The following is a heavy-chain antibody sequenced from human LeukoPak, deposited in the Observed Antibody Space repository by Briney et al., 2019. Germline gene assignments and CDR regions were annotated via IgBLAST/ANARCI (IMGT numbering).Heavy chain of an antibody. D-gene: IGHD3-10*01. Sequence: ASVKVSCKASGGTFSSYAISWVRQAPGQGLEWMGRIIPILGIANYAQKFQGRVTITADKSTSTAYMELSSLRSEDTAVYYCASSITMVRGVINRYYYYGMDVWGQGTTVTVSS. CDR2: IIPILGIA. V-gene: IGHV1-69*04. CDR1: GGTFSSYA. CDR3: ASSITMVRGVINRYYYYGMDV. J-gene: IGHJ6*02.